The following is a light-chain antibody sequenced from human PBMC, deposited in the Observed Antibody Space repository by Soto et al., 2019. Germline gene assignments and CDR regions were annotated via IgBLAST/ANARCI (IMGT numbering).Light chain of an antibody. Sequence: IPMTQSPASVSAAVGDRVTITCRASQSISSYLNWYQHKPGKAPKLLIYAASTLQSGVPSRFSGSRSGTDFTLTISSLQPEDFATYYCLLDFSYFWAFGQGTKV. CDR1: QSISSY. J-gene: IGKJ1*01. CDR2: AAS. CDR3: LLDFSYFWA. V-gene: IGKV1-6*01.